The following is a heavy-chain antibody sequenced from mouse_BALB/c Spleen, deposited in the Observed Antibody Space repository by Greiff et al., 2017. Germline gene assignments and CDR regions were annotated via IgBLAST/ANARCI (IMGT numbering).Heavy chain of an antibody. CDR3: ARDDYDAY. J-gene: IGHJ3*01. CDR1: GFTFSSYA. V-gene: IGHV5-6-5*01. Sequence: EVKLEESAGGLVKPGGSLKLSCAASGFTFSSYAMSWVRQTPEKRLEWVASISSGGSTYYPDSVKGRFTISRDNARNILYLQMSSLRSEDTAMYYCARDDYDAYWGQGTLVTVSA. D-gene: IGHD2-4*01. CDR2: ISSGGST.